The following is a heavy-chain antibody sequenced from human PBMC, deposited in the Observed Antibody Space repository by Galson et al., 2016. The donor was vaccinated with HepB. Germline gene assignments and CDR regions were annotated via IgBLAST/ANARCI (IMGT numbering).Heavy chain of an antibody. Sequence: SLRLSCAASGFTLSSSWMSWVRQAPGGGLEGVANIKQDGIEKYYVDSVKGRFTTSRDDAKNSVFLQMNSLRAEDTALYYCAKGGRILWDAMDVWGQGTTVTVSS. V-gene: IGHV3-7*01. D-gene: IGHD2/OR15-2a*01. CDR3: AKGGRILWDAMDV. CDR2: IKQDGIEK. J-gene: IGHJ6*02. CDR1: GFTLSSSW.